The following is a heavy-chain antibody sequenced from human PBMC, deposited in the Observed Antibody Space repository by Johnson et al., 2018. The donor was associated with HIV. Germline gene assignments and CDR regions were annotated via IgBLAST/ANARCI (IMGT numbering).Heavy chain of an antibody. D-gene: IGHD1-26*01. J-gene: IGHJ3*02. CDR3: ARYRAPFDDAFDI. Sequence: QVQLVESGGGVVQPGRSLRLSCAVSGFTLSTYGMHWVRQAPGKGPEWVAVMSYDESNTYYADSVKGRFTISRDKSKKTLYLQMNGLRVEDTAVYYCARYRAPFDDAFDIWGQGTMVTVSS. CDR1: GFTLSTYG. V-gene: IGHV3-33*05. CDR2: MSYDESNT.